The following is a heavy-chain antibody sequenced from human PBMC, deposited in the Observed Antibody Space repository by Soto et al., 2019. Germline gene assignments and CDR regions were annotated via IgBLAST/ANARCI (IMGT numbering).Heavy chain of an antibody. V-gene: IGHV1-18*01. Sequence: ASVKVSCKASGYTFTSYGISWVRLAPGQGLEWMGWISAYNGNTNYAQKLQGRVTMTTDTSTSTAYMELRSLRSDDTAVYYCARDPYYYDSSGAFDIWGQGTMVTVSS. J-gene: IGHJ3*02. D-gene: IGHD3-22*01. CDR3: ARDPYYYDSSGAFDI. CDR1: GYTFTSYG. CDR2: ISAYNGNT.